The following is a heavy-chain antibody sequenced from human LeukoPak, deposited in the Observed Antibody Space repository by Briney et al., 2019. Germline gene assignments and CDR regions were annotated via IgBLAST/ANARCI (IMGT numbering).Heavy chain of an antibody. Sequence: SETLSLTCTVSGGSISSYYWGWIRQPAGKGLEWIGRIYTSGSTDYNPSLKSRVTMSVDTSKNQFSLKLSSVTAADTAVYYCARGAYGSPSQNWFDPWGQGTLVTVSS. CDR1: GGSISSYY. CDR3: ARGAYGSPSQNWFDP. D-gene: IGHD3-10*01. V-gene: IGHV4-4*07. J-gene: IGHJ5*02. CDR2: IYTSGST.